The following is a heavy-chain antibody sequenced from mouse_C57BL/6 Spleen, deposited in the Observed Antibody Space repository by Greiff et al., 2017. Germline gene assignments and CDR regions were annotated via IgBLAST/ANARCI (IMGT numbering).Heavy chain of an antibody. CDR1: GYSFTGYY. Sequence: QLQQSGPELVKPGASVKISCKASGYSFTGYYMNWVKQSPEKSLEWIGEINPSTGGTTYNQKFKAKATLTVDKSSSTAYMQLKSLTSEDSAVYYCARDGYYGAYWGQGTLVTVSA. CDR3: ARDGYYGAY. V-gene: IGHV1-42*01. J-gene: IGHJ3*01. D-gene: IGHD2-3*01. CDR2: INPSTGGT.